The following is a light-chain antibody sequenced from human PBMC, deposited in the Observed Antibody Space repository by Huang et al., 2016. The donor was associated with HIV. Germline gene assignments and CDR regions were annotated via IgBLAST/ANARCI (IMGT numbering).Light chain of an antibody. V-gene: IGKV1-5*03. Sequence: DIQITLFIFPLSASVGDRVTITCRASQSIGDWLAWYQQKPGKAAKVLIFKASRLESGVPSRVSGSGSGTDFTLTISSLQPDDFATYYCQQYKTYTFGQGTKVEIK. J-gene: IGKJ2*01. CDR2: KAS. CDR3: QQYKTYT. CDR1: QSIGDW.